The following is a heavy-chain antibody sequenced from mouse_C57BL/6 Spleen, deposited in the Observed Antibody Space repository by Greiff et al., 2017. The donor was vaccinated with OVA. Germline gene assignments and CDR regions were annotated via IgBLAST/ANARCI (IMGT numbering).Heavy chain of an antibody. V-gene: IGHV5-9*04. CDR2: ISGGGGNT. CDR3: ARRGYSNYVGYFDV. Sequence: EVQLQESGGGLVKPGGSLKLSCAASGFTFSSYTMSWVRQTPEKRLEWVATISGGGGNTYYPDSVKGRFTISRDNAKNTLYLQMSSLRSEDTALYYCARRGYSNYVGYFDVWGTGTTVTVSS. D-gene: IGHD2-5*01. J-gene: IGHJ1*03. CDR1: GFTFSSYT.